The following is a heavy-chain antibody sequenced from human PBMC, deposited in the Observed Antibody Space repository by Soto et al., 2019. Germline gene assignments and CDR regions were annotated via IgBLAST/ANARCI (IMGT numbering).Heavy chain of an antibody. Sequence: QVQLVQSGAEVKKPGASVKVSCKASGYTFSNYAISWVRQAPGQGLEWMGWISVYNGNTKSAEKFQGRVTMTTDTSTSTAYMELRSLSSDDTALYYCARDGRITVIRRPLPFDSWGQGTMVTVSS. D-gene: IGHD3-10*01. J-gene: IGHJ4*02. CDR3: ARDGRITVIRRPLPFDS. V-gene: IGHV1-18*01. CDR1: GYTFSNYA. CDR2: ISVYNGNT.